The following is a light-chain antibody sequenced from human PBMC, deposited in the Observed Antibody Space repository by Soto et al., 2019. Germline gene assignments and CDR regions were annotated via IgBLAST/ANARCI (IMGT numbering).Light chain of an antibody. CDR2: GAS. V-gene: IGKV3-15*01. Sequence: EVVMTQSPATVSVSPGEGVTLSCRASQTISNDLAWYQQKPGQAPRLLIYGASTRATGVPPRFSGGGSGTEFTLTISSLQSEDFASYYWAQNNKWPPVTFGGGTKVEIK. J-gene: IGKJ4*01. CDR3: AQNNKWPPVT. CDR1: QTISND.